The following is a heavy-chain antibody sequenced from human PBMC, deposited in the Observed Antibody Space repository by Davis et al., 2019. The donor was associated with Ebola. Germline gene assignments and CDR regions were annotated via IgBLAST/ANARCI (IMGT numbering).Heavy chain of an antibody. CDR1: GDSVSINSAG. CDR2: TYYSSKWYN. CDR3: ARGWLRAYFQH. Sequence: HSQTLSLTCAISGDSVSINSAGWNWIRQSPSRGLEWLGRTYYSSKWYNDYAASVKSRITINPDTSKNQFSLQLNSVTTDDTAVYYCARGWLRAYFQHWGQGTLVTVSS. D-gene: IGHD5-24*01. V-gene: IGHV6-1*01. J-gene: IGHJ1*01.